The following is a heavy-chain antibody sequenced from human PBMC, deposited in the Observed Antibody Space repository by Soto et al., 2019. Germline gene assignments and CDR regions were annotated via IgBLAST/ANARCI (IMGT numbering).Heavy chain of an antibody. Sequence: SLRLSCAASGFPFSSTDMTWVRQAPGKGLEWVSTIDGSGGTTYYADSVKGRFTISRDNSINTVFLQMNSLRADDTALYFCAKNSRWFNTWGQGALVTVSS. CDR3: AKNSRWFNT. V-gene: IGHV3-23*01. CDR1: GFPFSSTD. CDR2: IDGSGGTT. J-gene: IGHJ5*02.